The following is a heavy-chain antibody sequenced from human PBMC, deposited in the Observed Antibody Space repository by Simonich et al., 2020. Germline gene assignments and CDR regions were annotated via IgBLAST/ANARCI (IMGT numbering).Heavy chain of an antibody. CDR1: GFTFSSYA. V-gene: IGHV3-30*07. Sequence: QVQLVESGGGVVQPGRSLRLSCAASGFTFSSYAMHWVRQAPGKGLECVAVISYDGSNKYYADSGKGRFTISRDNSKNTLYLQMNSLRAEDTAVYYCARDGERYCGGDCYSYFDYWGQGTLVTVSS. D-gene: IGHD2-21*02. CDR2: ISYDGSNK. CDR3: ARDGERYCGGDCYSYFDY. J-gene: IGHJ4*02.